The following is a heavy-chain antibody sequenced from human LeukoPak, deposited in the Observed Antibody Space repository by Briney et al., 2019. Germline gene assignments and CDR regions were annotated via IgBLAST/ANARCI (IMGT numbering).Heavy chain of an antibody. J-gene: IGHJ4*02. D-gene: IGHD3-10*01. CDR2: INTDGSST. CDR1: GFTFSNYW. CDR3: GLSMVRALSPDY. Sequence: GGSLRLSCAGSGFTFSNYWMHWVRQAPGKGLVWVSGINTDGSSTNYADSVKGRFTISRQYAKNTLYLQMDSLGDEDTAVYYCGLSMVRALSPDYWGQGTLVTVSS. V-gene: IGHV3-74*01.